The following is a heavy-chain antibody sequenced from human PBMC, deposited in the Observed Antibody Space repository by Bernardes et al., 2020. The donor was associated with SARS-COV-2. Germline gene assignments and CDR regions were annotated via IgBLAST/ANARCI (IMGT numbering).Heavy chain of an antibody. V-gene: IGHV3-23*01. CDR1: GFTFSSYA. Sequence: GSLRLSCAASGFTFSSYAMSWVRQAPGKGLEWVSAIRGSGTTTFYADSVKGRFTISRDNSKNTMYMQMNSLRAEDTAVYYCATLGGSFSYYAIDVWGQGTTVTVSS. CDR2: IRGSGTTT. J-gene: IGHJ6*02. CDR3: ATLGGSFSYYAIDV. D-gene: IGHD1-26*01.